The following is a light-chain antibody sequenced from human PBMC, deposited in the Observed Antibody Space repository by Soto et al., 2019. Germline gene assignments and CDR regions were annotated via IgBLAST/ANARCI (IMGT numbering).Light chain of an antibody. CDR1: QSVSSNF. V-gene: IGKV3-20*01. J-gene: IGKJ1*01. CDR3: QQYGSSPT. Sequence: EIVLTQSPGTLSLSPGERAALSCRASQSVSSNFLAWYQQKPGQAPRLLIYGASNRATGIPDRFSGSGSGTDFTLTISRLEPEDFAVYYCQQYGSSPTFGQGTKV. CDR2: GAS.